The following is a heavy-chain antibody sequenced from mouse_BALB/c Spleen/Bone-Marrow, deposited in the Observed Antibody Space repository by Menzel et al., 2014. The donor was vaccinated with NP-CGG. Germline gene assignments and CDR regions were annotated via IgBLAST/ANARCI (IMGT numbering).Heavy chain of an antibody. CDR2: ISGGGSYT. CDR3: ARQNGNYGYYYAMDY. CDR1: GFTFSSYG. D-gene: IGHD2-1*01. Sequence: DVKLVEFGGGLVKPGGSLKLSCAASGFTFSSYGMSWVRQTPEKRLEWVATISGGGSYTYYPDSVKGRFTISRDNAKNNLYLQMSSLKSEDTALYYCARQNGNYGYYYAMDYWGQGTLGTGSS. V-gene: IGHV5-9-2*01. J-gene: IGHJ4*01.